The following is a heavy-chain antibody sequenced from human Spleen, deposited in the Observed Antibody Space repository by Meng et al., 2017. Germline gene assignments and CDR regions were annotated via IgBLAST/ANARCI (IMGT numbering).Heavy chain of an antibody. Sequence: ASVKVSCKTSGYTFTGYYIHWVRQAPGQGLEGRGRINPNSGGTNYVQKFQGRVTMTRDTSISTAYMELSTLRSDDTAVYYCARDTTGHYYDSSGYLGGYWGQGTLVTVSS. V-gene: IGHV1-2*06. J-gene: IGHJ4*02. CDR2: INPNSGGT. CDR3: ARDTTGHYYDSSGYLGGY. D-gene: IGHD3-22*01. CDR1: GYTFTGYY.